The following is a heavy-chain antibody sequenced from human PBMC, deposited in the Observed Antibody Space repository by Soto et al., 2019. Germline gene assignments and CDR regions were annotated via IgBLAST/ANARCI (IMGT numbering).Heavy chain of an antibody. Sequence: SETLSLTCTVSGGSISSGGYYWSWIRQHPGKGLEWIGYIYYSGSTYYNPSLKSRVTISVDTSKNQFSLKLSSVTAADTAVYYCARARGGSYDILTGYYNNWFDPWGQGTLVTVS. V-gene: IGHV4-31*03. D-gene: IGHD3-9*01. CDR1: GGSISSGGYY. CDR3: ARARGGSYDILTGYYNNWFDP. CDR2: IYYSGST. J-gene: IGHJ5*02.